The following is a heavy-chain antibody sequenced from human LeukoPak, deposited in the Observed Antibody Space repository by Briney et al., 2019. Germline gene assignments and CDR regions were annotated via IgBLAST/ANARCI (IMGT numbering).Heavy chain of an antibody. D-gene: IGHD3-3*01. CDR1: GGSISSYY. CDR2: IYYSGST. J-gene: IGHJ6*02. Sequence: SETLSLTCTVSGGSISSYYWSWIRQPPGKGLEWIGYIYYSGSTNYNPSLKSGATISVDTPKNQFSLKLSAVTAADTAVYYCASTSGYYDYYYGMDVWGQGTTVTVSS. V-gene: IGHV4-59*01. CDR3: ASTSGYYDYYYGMDV.